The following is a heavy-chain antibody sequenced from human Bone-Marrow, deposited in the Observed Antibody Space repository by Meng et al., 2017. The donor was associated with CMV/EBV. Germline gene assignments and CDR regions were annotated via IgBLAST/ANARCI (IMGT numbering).Heavy chain of an antibody. D-gene: IGHD2-2*01. J-gene: IGHJ4*03. V-gene: IGHV3-48*03. CDR1: GFTFSSYE. Sequence: GESLKISCAASGFTFSSYEMNWVRQAPGKGLEWVSYISSSGSTIYYADSVKGRFTISRDNAKNSLYLQMNSLRAEDTAVYYCASLYCSSTSCYPNYFDYWGQGTTVTVSS. CDR3: ASLYCSSTSCYPNYFDY. CDR2: ISSSGSTI.